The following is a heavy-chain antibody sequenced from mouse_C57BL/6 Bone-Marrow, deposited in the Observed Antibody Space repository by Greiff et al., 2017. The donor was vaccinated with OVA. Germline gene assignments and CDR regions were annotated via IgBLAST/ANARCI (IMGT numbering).Heavy chain of an antibody. D-gene: IGHD1-2*01. J-gene: IGHJ3*01. V-gene: IGHV1-9*01. CDR2: IIPGSGST. Sequence: QVQLQQSGAELMKPGASVKLSCKASGYTFTGYWIEWVKQRPGHGLEWIGEIIPGSGSTNYNEKFKGKATFTADTSSTTAYMQLSSLTAEDSAIYYCGSDYGYFADWGQGTLVTVSA. CDR1: GYTFTGYW. CDR3: GSDYGYFAD.